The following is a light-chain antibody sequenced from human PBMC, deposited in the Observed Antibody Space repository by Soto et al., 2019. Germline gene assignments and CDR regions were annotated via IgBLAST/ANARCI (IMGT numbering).Light chain of an antibody. J-gene: IGLJ1*01. Sequence: QSALTQPASVSGSPGQSITISCTGTSSDVGGNNFVSWYQQHPDKAPKLLIYAITNRPSGVSNRFSGSKSGSTASLTISGLQTEDEADYFCCSYTPISTVVFGTGTKLTVL. CDR3: CSYTPISTVV. CDR2: AIT. CDR1: SSDVGGNNF. V-gene: IGLV2-14*03.